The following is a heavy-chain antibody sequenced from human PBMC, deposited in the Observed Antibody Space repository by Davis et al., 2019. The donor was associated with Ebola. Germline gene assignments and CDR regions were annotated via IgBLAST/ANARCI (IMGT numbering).Heavy chain of an antibody. CDR2: INPSGGST. CDR1: GYTFTSYY. D-gene: IGHD2-2*01. V-gene: IGHV1-46*01. CDR3: ARVDLGYCSSTSCYAQRAWWWFDP. J-gene: IGHJ5*02. Sequence: ASVKVSCKASGYTFTSYYMHWVRQAPGQGLEWMGIINPSGGSTSYAQKFQGRVTMTRDTSTSTVYMELRSLRSEDTAVYYCARVDLGYCSSTSCYAQRAWWWFDPWGQGTLVTVSS.